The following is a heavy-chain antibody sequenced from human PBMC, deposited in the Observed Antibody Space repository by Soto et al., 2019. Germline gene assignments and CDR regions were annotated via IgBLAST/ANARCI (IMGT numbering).Heavy chain of an antibody. J-gene: IGHJ6*02. CDR3: ARVARYYDCFVYYFEADCYGLDV. CDR2: ISAYNGNT. V-gene: IGHV1-18*01. CDR1: GYTFTSYG. D-gene: IGHD3-22*01. Sequence: ASVKVSCKASGYTFTSYGISWVRQAPGQGLEWMGWISAYNGNTNYAQKLQGRVTMTTDTSTSTAYMELRSLRSDDTAVYYCARVARYYDCFVYYFEADCYGLDVWGRRTSVTGS.